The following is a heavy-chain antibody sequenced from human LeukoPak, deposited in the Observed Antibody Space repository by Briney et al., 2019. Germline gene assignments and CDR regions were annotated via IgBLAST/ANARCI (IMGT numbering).Heavy chain of an antibody. CDR3: AKNVGYCSGGSCYSAGTSYFDY. D-gene: IGHD2-15*01. V-gene: IGHV3-23*01. Sequence: GGSLRLSCAASGFTFSSYAMSWVRQAPGKGLEWVSAISGSDGSTYYADSVKGRFTISRDNSKNTLYLQMNSLRAEDTAVYYCAKNVGYCSGGSCYSAGTSYFDYWGQGTLVTVSS. CDR1: GFTFSSYA. CDR2: ISGSDGST. J-gene: IGHJ4*02.